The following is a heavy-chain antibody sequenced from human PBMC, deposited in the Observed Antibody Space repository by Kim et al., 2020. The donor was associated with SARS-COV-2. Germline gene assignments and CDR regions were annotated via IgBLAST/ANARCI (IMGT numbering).Heavy chain of an antibody. V-gene: IGHV4-59*09. J-gene: IGHJ4*02. Sequence: NYNPSLKSRVTISVDTSKNQFSLKLSSVTAADTAVYYCARGSKPYYFDYWGQGTLVTVSS. D-gene: IGHD4-4*01. CDR3: ARGSKPYYFDY.